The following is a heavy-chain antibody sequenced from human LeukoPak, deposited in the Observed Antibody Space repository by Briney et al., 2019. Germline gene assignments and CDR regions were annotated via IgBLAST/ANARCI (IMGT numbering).Heavy chain of an antibody. Sequence: ASVKVSCKASGYTFTGYYMHWVRQASGQGLEWMGRINPNSGGTNYAQKFQGRVTMTRDTSISTAYMELSRLRSDDTAVYYCAAQCNDDFCYKRDYMDVWGKGTMVIVSS. CDR1: GYTFTGYY. CDR2: INPNSGGT. V-gene: IGHV1-2*06. CDR3: AAQCNDDFCYKRDYMDV. J-gene: IGHJ6*03. D-gene: IGHD2-2*02.